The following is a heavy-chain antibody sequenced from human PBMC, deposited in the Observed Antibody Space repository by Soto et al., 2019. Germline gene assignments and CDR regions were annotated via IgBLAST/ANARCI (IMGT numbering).Heavy chain of an antibody. CDR1: GRAITSYY. CDR2: IYDNGIT. Sequence: QVVLQESGPGLVKPSETLSLTCSVSGRAITSYYWSWGRQPPGKGLEWIGYIYDNGITSQNPSLKSRVTMSADTSQNQFSLQLTSVTGADTAVYYCARTYDSNGYANEFDSWGQGILVTVTS. CDR3: ARTYDSNGYANEFDS. V-gene: IGHV4-59*12. D-gene: IGHD3-22*01. J-gene: IGHJ4*02.